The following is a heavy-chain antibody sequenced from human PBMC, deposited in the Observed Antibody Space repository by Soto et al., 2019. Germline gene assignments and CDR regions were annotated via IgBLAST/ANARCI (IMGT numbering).Heavy chain of an antibody. V-gene: IGHV4-39*01. Sequence: SETLSLTCTVSGGSISSSSYYWGWIRQPPGKGLEWIGSIYYSGSTYYNPSLKSRVTISVDTSKNQFSLKLSSVTAADTAVYYCARTVGYCSGGSCYLFDYWGQGTLVTVSS. CDR3: ARTVGYCSGGSCYLFDY. D-gene: IGHD2-15*01. J-gene: IGHJ4*02. CDR2: IYYSGST. CDR1: GGSISSSSYY.